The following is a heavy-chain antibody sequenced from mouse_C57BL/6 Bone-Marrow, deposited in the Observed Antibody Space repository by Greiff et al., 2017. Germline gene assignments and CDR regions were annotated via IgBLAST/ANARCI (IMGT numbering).Heavy chain of an antibody. CDR3: TTYGGSFAWFAY. D-gene: IGHD1-1*01. CDR1: GFNIKDDY. V-gene: IGHV14-4*01. CDR2: IDPENGDT. J-gene: IGHJ3*01. Sequence: VQLQQSGAELVRPGASVKLSCTASGFNIKDDYMHWVKQRPEQGLEWIGWIDPENGDTEYASKFQGKATITADTSSNTAYLQRSSLTSEDTAVYYTTTYGGSFAWFAYWGQGTLVTVSA.